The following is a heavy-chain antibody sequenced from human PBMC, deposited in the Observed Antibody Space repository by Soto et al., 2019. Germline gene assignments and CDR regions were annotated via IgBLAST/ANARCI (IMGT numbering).Heavy chain of an antibody. CDR2: ISYDGSNK. J-gene: IGHJ4*02. V-gene: IGHV3-30*18. CDR3: AKDFPPTKYIAAAGIPYY. CDR1: GFTFSSYG. Sequence: LRLSCAASGFTFSSYGMHWVRQAPGKGLEWVAVISYDGSNKYYADSVKGRFTISRDNSKNTLYLQMNSLRAEDTAVYYCAKDFPPTKYIAAAGIPYYWGQGTLVTVSS. D-gene: IGHD6-13*01.